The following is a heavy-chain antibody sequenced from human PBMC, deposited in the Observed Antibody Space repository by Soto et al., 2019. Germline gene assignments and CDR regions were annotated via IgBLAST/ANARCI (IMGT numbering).Heavy chain of an antibody. V-gene: IGHV4-31*03. D-gene: IGHD5-18*01. CDR2: IYYSGST. CDR3: ATVSRGYSYGYYFDY. Sequence: SETLSLTCTVSGGSISSGGYYWSWIRQHPGKGLEWIGYIYYSGSTYYNPSLKSRVTISVDTSKNQFSLKLSSVTAADTAVYYCATVSRGYSYGYYFDYWGQGTLVT. CDR1: GGSISSGGYY. J-gene: IGHJ4*02.